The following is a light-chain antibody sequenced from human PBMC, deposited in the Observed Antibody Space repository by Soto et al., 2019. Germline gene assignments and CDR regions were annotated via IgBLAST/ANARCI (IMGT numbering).Light chain of an antibody. V-gene: IGKV3-15*01. CDR1: QSVRSN. Sequence: EIVMTQSPATLSVSPGERVTLSCRASQSVRSNLAWYQQKPGQAPRLLISGASTRATGIPAKFSGSGSGTEFTLSISSLQSEDFAVYYCQQYYNWPLTFGQGTKVEIK. J-gene: IGKJ1*01. CDR2: GAS. CDR3: QQYYNWPLT.